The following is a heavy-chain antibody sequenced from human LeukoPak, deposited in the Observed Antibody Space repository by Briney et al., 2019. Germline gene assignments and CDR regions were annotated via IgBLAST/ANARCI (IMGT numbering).Heavy chain of an antibody. Sequence: GGSLRLSCAASGFTVSGNYMSWVRQAPGKGLEWVSVIYSSDNTYYIDSVKGRFTISRDNSKNTLYLQMNSLRAEDTAVYYCAGRRVLDASFYYWGQGTLVTVSS. D-gene: IGHD3-16*01. V-gene: IGHV3-66*02. CDR2: IYSSDNT. J-gene: IGHJ4*02. CDR3: AGRRVLDASFYY. CDR1: GFTVSGNY.